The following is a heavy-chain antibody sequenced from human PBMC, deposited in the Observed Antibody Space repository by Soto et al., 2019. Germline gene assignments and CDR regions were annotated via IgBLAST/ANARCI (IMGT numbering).Heavy chain of an antibody. J-gene: IGHJ6*02. D-gene: IGHD1-26*01. CDR3: ARDRSGSYRYYYGMDV. CDR2: IIPIFGTA. CDR1: GGTFSSYA. V-gene: IGHV1-69*13. Sequence: GASVKVSCKASGGTFSSYAISWVRQAPGQGLEWMGGIIPIFGTANYAQKFQGRVTITADESTSTAYMELSSLRSEDTAVYYCARDRSGSYRYYYGMDVWGQGTTVTVSS.